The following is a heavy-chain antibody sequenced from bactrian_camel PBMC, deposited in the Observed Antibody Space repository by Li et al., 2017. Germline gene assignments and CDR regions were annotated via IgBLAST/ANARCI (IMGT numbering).Heavy chain of an antibody. Sequence: HVQLVESGGGSVQTGESLRLSCLISGNTYNPYCMGWFRQVQGPEREEVGRIITSTGHTTVADSVKGRFTVSQDKAKNTMYLQMNSLKPEDTAMYYCAADCSGEYCHRAPCDYWGRGPRSPSP. V-gene: IGHV3S53*01. CDR2: ITSTGHT. D-gene: IGHD1*01. CDR3: AADCSGEYCHRAPCDY. J-gene: IGHJ4*01. CDR1: GNTYNPYC.